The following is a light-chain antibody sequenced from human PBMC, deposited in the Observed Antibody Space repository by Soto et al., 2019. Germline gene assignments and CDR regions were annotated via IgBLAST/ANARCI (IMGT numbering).Light chain of an antibody. CDR3: QQYGSSPRT. V-gene: IGKV3-20*01. CDR1: QSVSSSF. J-gene: IGKJ5*01. Sequence: EIVLTQSPGTLSLSPGERATLSCRASQSVSSSFLAWYQQKVGQAPRLLIYGASSRATGIPDRFSGSGSGTDFPLTISRLEPEDFAVYYCQQYGSSPRTFGQGTLLEIK. CDR2: GAS.